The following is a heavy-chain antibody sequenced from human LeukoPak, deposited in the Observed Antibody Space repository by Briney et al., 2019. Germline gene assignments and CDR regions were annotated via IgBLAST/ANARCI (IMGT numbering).Heavy chain of an antibody. D-gene: IGHD3-22*01. CDR1: GFTFSSYS. Sequence: GGSLRLSCAASGFTFSSYSMNWVRQAPGKGLEWVSYISSSSSTIYYADSVKGRFTISRDNSKNTLYLQMNSLRAEDTAVYYCAREQIWYYYDSSGPGGHDAFDIWGQGTMVTVSS. CDR3: AREQIWYYYDSSGPGGHDAFDI. J-gene: IGHJ3*02. CDR2: ISSSSSTI. V-gene: IGHV3-48*01.